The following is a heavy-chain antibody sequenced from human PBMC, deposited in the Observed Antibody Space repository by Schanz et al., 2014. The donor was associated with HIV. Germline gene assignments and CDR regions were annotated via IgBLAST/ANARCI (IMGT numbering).Heavy chain of an antibody. CDR1: GFTFSNYG. J-gene: IGHJ5*02. Sequence: VQLVESGGGVVQPGRSLRLSCAVSGFTFSNYGMHWVRQAPGKGLEWVAVISYDGSNKYYADSVKGRFTISRDNSKNALYLQMNSLRAEDTAVYYCAKDSTYDILAGYYKGGNWFDPWGQGTLVTVSS. CDR2: ISYDGSNK. V-gene: IGHV3-30*18. CDR3: AKDSTYDILAGYYKGGNWFDP. D-gene: IGHD3-9*01.